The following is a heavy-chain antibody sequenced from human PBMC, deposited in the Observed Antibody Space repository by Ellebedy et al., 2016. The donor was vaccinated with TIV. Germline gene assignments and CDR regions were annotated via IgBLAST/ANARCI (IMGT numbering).Heavy chain of an antibody. CDR1: GFTFNSYS. J-gene: IGHJ4*02. CDR3: ARDAMIWIFDS. V-gene: IGHV3-48*01. Sequence: PGGSLRLSCAGSGFTFNSYSMNWVRLAPGKGLEWISYISKSDTTYYADSVRGRFTISRDNAKRSLYLQMNSLRLKDTAVYYCARDAMIWIFDSWGQGTLVTVSS. D-gene: IGHD3-22*01. CDR2: ISKSDTT.